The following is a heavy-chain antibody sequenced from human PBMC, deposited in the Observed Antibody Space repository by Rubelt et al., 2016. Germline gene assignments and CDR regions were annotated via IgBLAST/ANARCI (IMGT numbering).Heavy chain of an antibody. CDR3: ARVGRMLLYDY. J-gene: IGHJ4*02. CDR2: IRQKANKYTT. D-gene: IGHD2-15*01. CDR1: GLSFSEHH. Sequence: EVQLVESGGGLVQPGGSLRLSCAASGLSFSEHHMDWVRQAPGKGLEWVGRIRQKANKYTTEYAASVRGRFTISREDSKNSVFLQRNSLKTEDTAVYFCARVGRMLLYDYWGQGTLVTVSS. V-gene: IGHV3-72*01.